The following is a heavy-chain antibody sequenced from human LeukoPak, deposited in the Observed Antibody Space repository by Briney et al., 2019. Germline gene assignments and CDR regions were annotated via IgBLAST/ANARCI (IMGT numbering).Heavy chain of an antibody. CDR2: INHSGST. CDR1: GGSFSGYY. J-gene: IGHJ3*02. Sequence: SETLSLTCAVYGGSFSGYYWSWIRQPPGKGLEWIGEINHSGSTNYNPSLKSRVTISVDTSKNQFSLKLSSVTAADTAVYYCAKGEDFWSGYYTCAFDIWGQGTMVTVSS. CDR3: AKGEDFWSGYYTCAFDI. V-gene: IGHV4-34*01. D-gene: IGHD3-3*01.